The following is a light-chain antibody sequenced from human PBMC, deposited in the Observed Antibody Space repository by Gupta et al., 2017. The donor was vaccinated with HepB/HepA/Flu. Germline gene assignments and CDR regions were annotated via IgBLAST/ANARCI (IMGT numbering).Light chain of an antibody. Sequence: DIQMTQSPSSLSASVGDRVTITCQASQDIRKYLNSHQQKPGKTPKFLISDASNLETGVPSRFSGSGFGTDFTFTISSLQPEDSATYYCQLYDNLPPWTLGQGTKVEIK. CDR1: QDIRKY. J-gene: IGKJ1*01. V-gene: IGKV1-33*01. CDR3: QLYDNLPPWT. CDR2: DAS.